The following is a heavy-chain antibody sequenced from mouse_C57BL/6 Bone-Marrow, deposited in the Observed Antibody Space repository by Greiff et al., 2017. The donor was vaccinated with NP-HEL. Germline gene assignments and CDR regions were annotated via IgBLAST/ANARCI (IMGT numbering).Heavy chain of an antibody. CDR3: ARNDYDGEGAMDY. D-gene: IGHD2-4*01. CDR2: IDPSDSYT. J-gene: IGHJ4*01. Sequence: QVQLQQPGAELVMPGASVKLSCKASGYTFTSYWMHWVKQRPGQGLEWIGEIDPSDSYTNYNQKFKGKSTLTVDKSSSTASMQLSSLTSEDSAVYYCARNDYDGEGAMDYWGQGTSVTVSS. V-gene: IGHV1-69*01. CDR1: GYTFTSYW.